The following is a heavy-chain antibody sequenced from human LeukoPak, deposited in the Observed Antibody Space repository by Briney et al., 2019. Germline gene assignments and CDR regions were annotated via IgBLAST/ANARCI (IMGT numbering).Heavy chain of an antibody. Sequence: ASVKVSCKASGYTFTGYYMHWVRQAPGQGLEWMGRINPNSGGTNYAQKFQGRVTMTRDTSISTAYMELSRLGSDDTAVYYCARGGRSSWYEAGDAFDIWGQGTMVTVSS. CDR2: INPNSGGT. CDR3: ARGGRSSWYEAGDAFDI. D-gene: IGHD6-13*01. CDR1: GYTFTGYY. V-gene: IGHV1-2*06. J-gene: IGHJ3*02.